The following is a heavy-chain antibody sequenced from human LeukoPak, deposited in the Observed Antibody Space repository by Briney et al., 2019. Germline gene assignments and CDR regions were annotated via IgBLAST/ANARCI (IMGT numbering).Heavy chain of an antibody. CDR2: ISYDGSNK. D-gene: IGHD4-17*01. J-gene: IGHJ4*02. CDR3: ARDNDYGDITCSDY. CDR1: GFTFSSYA. V-gene: IGHV3-30*04. Sequence: PGRSLRLSCAASGFTFSSYAMHWVRQAPGKGLEWVAVISYDGSNKYYADSVKGRFTISRDNSKNTLYLQMNSLRAEDTAVYYCARDNDYGDITCSDYWGQGTLVTVSS.